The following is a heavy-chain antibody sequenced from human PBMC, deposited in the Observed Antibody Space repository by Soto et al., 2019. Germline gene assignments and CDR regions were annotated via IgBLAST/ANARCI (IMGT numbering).Heavy chain of an antibody. CDR1: GYTFTSYD. Sequence: QVQLVQSGAEVKKPGASVKVSCKASGYTFTSYDINWVRQATGQGLEWMGWMNPNSGNTGYAHKSQGRVTMTRNTSISTASMELSSLRSDDTAVYYCARSVEWLASFDYWGQGTLVTVSS. V-gene: IGHV1-8*01. CDR3: ARSVEWLASFDY. J-gene: IGHJ4*02. D-gene: IGHD6-19*01. CDR2: MNPNSGNT.